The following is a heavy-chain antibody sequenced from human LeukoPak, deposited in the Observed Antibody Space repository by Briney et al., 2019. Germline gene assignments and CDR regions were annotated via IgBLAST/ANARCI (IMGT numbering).Heavy chain of an antibody. CDR1: GYTLTELS. D-gene: IGHD4-17*01. CDR2: FDPEDGET. Sequence: ASVKVSCKVSGYTLTELSMHWVRQAPGKGLEWMGGFDPEDGETIYAQKFQGRVTMTTDTSTSTAYMELRSLRSDDTAVYYCARVGVTTSPSDYWGQGTLVTVSS. J-gene: IGHJ4*02. CDR3: ARVGVTTSPSDY. V-gene: IGHV1-24*01.